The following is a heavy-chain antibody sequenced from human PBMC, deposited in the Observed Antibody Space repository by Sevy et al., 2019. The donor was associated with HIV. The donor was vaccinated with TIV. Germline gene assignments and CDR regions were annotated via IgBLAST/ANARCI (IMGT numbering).Heavy chain of an antibody. D-gene: IGHD2-2*01. V-gene: IGHV3-49*03. Sequence: GGSLRLSCTASGFTFGDYAMSWFRQAPGKGLEWVGFIRSKAYGGTTEYAASVKGRLTISRDDSKSIAYLQMNSLKTEDTAVYYCTREQGYCSSTSCYGGYYYYGMDVWGQGTTVTVSS. CDR1: GFTFGDYA. CDR2: IRSKAYGGTT. CDR3: TREQGYCSSTSCYGGYYYYGMDV. J-gene: IGHJ6*02.